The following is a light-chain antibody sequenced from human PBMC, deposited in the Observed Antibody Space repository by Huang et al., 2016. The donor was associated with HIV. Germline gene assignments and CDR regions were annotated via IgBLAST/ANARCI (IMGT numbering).Light chain of an antibody. J-gene: IGKJ2*01. CDR2: GTS. V-gene: IGKV3-20*01. Sequence: EVVLTQSPGPLSLSPGERATLSCRASQTISSNYFAWYQQKPGQAPRLLIYGTSNRATGVPDRFSGSGSGTDCTLTISRLEPEDFAVYYCQQYGNSPPYTFGQGTKLDIK. CDR3: QQYGNSPPYT. CDR1: QTISSNY.